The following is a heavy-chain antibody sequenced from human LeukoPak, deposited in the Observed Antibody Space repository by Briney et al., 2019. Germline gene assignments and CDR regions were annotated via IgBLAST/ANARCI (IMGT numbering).Heavy chain of an antibody. CDR1: GYTFTAYY. CDR3: ARGVGFTTCMDV. D-gene: IGHD1-14*01. V-gene: IGHV3-23*01. J-gene: IGHJ6*02. Sequence: GASVKVSCKASGYTFTAYYMHWVRQAPGKGLEWVSYFNGRGGTTDYADSVKGRFTMLRDSSKDTLFLQMNSLRAEDTAVYYCARGVGFTTCMDVWGQGTTVTVSS. CDR2: FNGRGGTT.